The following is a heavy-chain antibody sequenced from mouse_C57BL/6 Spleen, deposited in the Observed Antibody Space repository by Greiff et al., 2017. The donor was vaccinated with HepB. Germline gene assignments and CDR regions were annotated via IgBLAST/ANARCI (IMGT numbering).Heavy chain of an antibody. CDR1: GYTFTSYW. Sequence: QVQLKQPGAELVKPGASVKLSCKASGYTFTSYWMQWVKQRPGQGLEWIGEIDPSDSYTNYNQKFKGKATLTVDTSSSTAYMQLSSLTSEDSAVYYCARRTTVEVDYWGQGTTLTVSS. J-gene: IGHJ2*01. V-gene: IGHV1-50*01. CDR2: IDPSDSYT. D-gene: IGHD1-1*01. CDR3: ARRTTVEVDY.